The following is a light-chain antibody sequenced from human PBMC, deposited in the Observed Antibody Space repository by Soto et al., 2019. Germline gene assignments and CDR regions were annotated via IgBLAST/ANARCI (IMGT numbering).Light chain of an antibody. CDR3: LLSYAVAWV. CDR2: DTS. Sequence: QTVVTQEPSLTVSQGGTVTLTCGSSTGAVTSGHYPFWVQQKPGQAPMTLIYDTSNKHSWTPARFSGSLLGDKAALTLSGAQAEDEADYYCLLSYAVAWVFGGGTKLTVL. CDR1: TGAVTSGHY. V-gene: IGLV7-46*01. J-gene: IGLJ3*02.